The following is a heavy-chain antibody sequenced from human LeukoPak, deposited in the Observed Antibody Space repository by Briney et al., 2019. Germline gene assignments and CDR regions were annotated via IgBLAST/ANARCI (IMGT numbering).Heavy chain of an antibody. D-gene: IGHD2-15*01. J-gene: IGHJ4*02. CDR3: ARAPYCIGGSCRFDY. V-gene: IGHV3-7*03. CDR2: IKQDGSEK. Sequence: GGSLRLSCAASGFTFSSYWMSWVRQAPGKGLEWVANIKQDGSEKYYVDSVKGRFTISRDSAKNSLYLQMNSLRAEDTAVYYCARAPYCIGGSCRFDYWGQGTLVTVSS. CDR1: GFTFSSYW.